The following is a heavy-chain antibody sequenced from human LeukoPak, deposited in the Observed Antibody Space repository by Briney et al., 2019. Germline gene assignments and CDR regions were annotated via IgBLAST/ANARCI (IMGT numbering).Heavy chain of an antibody. CDR3: AKSSMYYYGSGSYLDY. J-gene: IGHJ4*02. V-gene: IGHV3-30*18. CDR2: ISYDGSNK. D-gene: IGHD3-10*01. Sequence: PGRSLRLSCAASGFTFSSYGMHWVRQAPGKGLEWVAVISYDGSNKYYADSVKGRFTISRDNSKNTLFLQMNSLRAEDTAVYYCAKSSMYYYGSGSYLDYWGQGTVVTVSS. CDR1: GFTFSSYG.